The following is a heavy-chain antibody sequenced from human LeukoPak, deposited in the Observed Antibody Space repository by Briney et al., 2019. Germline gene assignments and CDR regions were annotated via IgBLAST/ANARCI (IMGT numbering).Heavy chain of an antibody. CDR2: INPNSGGT. CDR3: AREHSSGYYFDAFDI. V-gene: IGHV1-2*02. CDR1: GYTFTSYG. D-gene: IGHD3-22*01. Sequence: VASVKVSSKASGYTFTSYGISWVRQAPGQGLEWMGWINPNSGGTNYAQKFQGRVTMTRDTSISTAYMELSRLRSDDTAVYYCAREHSSGYYFDAFDIWGQGTMVTVSS. J-gene: IGHJ3*02.